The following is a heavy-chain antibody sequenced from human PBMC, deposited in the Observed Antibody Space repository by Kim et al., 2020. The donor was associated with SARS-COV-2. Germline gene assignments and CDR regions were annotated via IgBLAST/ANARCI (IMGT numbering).Heavy chain of an antibody. V-gene: IGHV1-46*01. Sequence: RKFQGRLTLDRDTSTRTVYMGLSSLRSEDTAVYYCARDGYSSSSRGAFDIWGQGTMVTVSS. CDR3: ARDGYSSSSRGAFDI. D-gene: IGHD6-13*01. J-gene: IGHJ3*02.